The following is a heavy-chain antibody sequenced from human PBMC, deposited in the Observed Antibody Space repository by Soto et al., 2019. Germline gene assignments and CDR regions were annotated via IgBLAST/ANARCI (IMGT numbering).Heavy chain of an antibody. V-gene: IGHV3-33*01. CDR3: AREGGEEWIDYYYYGMDV. D-gene: IGHD3-3*01. Sequence: QVQLVESGGGVVQPGTSLTLSCAASGFAFSNFVMHWVRQAPGKGLECVEVIWHDASHESYADSVQGRFTISRDNSKHLLYLQRNILRAEDTAVYYCAREGGEEWIDYYYYGMDVWGHGTTVTVSS. CDR1: GFAFSNFV. J-gene: IGHJ6*02. CDR2: IWHDASHE.